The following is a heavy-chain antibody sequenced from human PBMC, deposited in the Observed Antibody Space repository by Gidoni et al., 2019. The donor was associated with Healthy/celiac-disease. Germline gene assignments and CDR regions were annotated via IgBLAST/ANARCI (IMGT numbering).Heavy chain of an antibody. Sequence: EVQLVASGGGLVQPGGSLKLSCAASGFTFSGSAMHWVRQASGKGLEWVGRIRSKANSYATAYAASVKGRFTISRDDSKNTAYLQMNSLKTEDTAVYYCTRPNSDTAMVTSWGQGTLVTVSS. J-gene: IGHJ5*02. V-gene: IGHV3-73*02. CDR2: IRSKANSYAT. CDR3: TRPNSDTAMVTS. D-gene: IGHD5-18*01. CDR1: GFTFSGSA.